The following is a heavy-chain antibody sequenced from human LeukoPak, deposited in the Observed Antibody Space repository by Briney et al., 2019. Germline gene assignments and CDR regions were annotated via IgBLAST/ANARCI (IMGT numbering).Heavy chain of an antibody. CDR2: IKQDGSEK. D-gene: IGHD3-10*01. CDR3: ARSLYGSGSYDKGDGYFDY. J-gene: IGHJ4*02. CDR1: GFTFSSYW. V-gene: IGHV3-7*03. Sequence: GGSLRLSCAASGFTFSSYWMSWVRQAPGKGLEWVANIKQDGSEKYYVDSVKGRFTISRDNAKNSLYLQMNSLRVEDTAVYYCARSLYGSGSYDKGDGYFDYWGQGTLVTVSS.